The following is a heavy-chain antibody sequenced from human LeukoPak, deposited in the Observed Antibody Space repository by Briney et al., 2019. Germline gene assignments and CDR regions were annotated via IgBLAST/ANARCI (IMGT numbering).Heavy chain of an antibody. Sequence: GASVKVSCKASGYTYTGYYMHWVRQAPGQGLEWVGRINPNSGGTNYAQKFSGRVTMTRDTSISTAYMELSRLRSDDTAVYYCARLRSSGWYDYWGQGTLVTVSS. CDR3: ARLRSSGWYDY. D-gene: IGHD6-19*01. J-gene: IGHJ4*02. CDR2: INPNSGGT. CDR1: GYTYTGYY. V-gene: IGHV1-2*06.